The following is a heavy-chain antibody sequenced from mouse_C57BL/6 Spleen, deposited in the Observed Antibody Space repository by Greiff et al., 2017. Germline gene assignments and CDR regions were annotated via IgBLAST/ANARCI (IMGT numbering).Heavy chain of an antibody. CDR2: IDPSDSYT. CDR3: ARSRLAMDY. CDR1: GYTFTSYW. J-gene: IGHJ4*01. D-gene: IGHD2-12*01. Sequence: QVQLKQPGAELVMPGASVKLSCKASGYTFTSYWMHWVKQRPGQGLEWIGEIDPSDSYTNYNQKFKGKSTLTVDKSSSTAYMQLSSLTSEDSAVYYCARSRLAMDYWGQGTSVTVSS. V-gene: IGHV1-69*01.